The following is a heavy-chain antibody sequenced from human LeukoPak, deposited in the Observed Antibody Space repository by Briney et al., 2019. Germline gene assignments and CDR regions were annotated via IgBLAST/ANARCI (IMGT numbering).Heavy chain of an antibody. CDR3: AKDGTFGAATYYFDY. Sequence: GGSLRLSCAASGFTFSSFAMSWVRQAPGKGLEWVAVVANDGNDKRYADSVKGRFTISRDNSKNTLYLQMNSLRAEDTAVYYCAKDGTFGAATYYFDYWGQGTLVTVSS. D-gene: IGHD3-3*01. V-gene: IGHV3-30*18. J-gene: IGHJ4*02. CDR1: GFTFSSFA. CDR2: VANDGNDK.